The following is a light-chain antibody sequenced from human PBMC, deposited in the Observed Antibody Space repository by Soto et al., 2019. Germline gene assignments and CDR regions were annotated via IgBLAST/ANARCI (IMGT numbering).Light chain of an antibody. V-gene: IGKV1-33*01. Sequence: DIQMTQSPSSLSASVGDRVTITCQASQDISNYLNWYQQKPGKAPKLLIYDASNLETGVPSRFSGSGSGTDSTFTISSLQAEDIATYYCQQYDNLLLTFGGGTKVEIK. J-gene: IGKJ4*01. CDR2: DAS. CDR1: QDISNY. CDR3: QQYDNLLLT.